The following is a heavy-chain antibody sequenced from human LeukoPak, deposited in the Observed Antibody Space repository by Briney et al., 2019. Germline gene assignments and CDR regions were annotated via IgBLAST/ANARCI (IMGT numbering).Heavy chain of an antibody. CDR3: ATSGSGGNYPLDY. D-gene: IGHD1-26*01. CDR2: ITRSSSYI. V-gene: IGHV3-21*01. Sequence: PGGSLRLSCAASGFTFSSYAMNWVRQAPGKGLEWVSSITRSSSYIYHADSVKGRFTISRDNAKNSLFLQVNSLRAEDTALYYCATSGSGGNYPLDYWGQGTLVTVSS. J-gene: IGHJ4*02. CDR1: GFTFSSYA.